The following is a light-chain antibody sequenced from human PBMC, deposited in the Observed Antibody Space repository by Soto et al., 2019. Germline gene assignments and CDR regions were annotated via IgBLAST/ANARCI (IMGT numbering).Light chain of an antibody. CDR3: QQYGSSPRT. CDR1: QTVRNHY. CDR2: DAS. V-gene: IGKV3-20*01. Sequence: EFVLTQSPGTLSLSPGERATLSCRASQTVRNHYLAWYQQKPGQAPRLLIYDASSRATGVPDRFSGGGSGTDFTLTISRLAREDFALYYCQQYGSSPRTFGQGTKVDIK. J-gene: IGKJ1*01.